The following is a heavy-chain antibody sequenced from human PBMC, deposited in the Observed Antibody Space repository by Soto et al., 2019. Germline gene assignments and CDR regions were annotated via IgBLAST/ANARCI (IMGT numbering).Heavy chain of an antibody. J-gene: IGHJ5*02. V-gene: IGHV1-18*01. CDR3: ARGRDYDILTGYITWFDP. CDR1: GYTFTSYG. CDR2: ISAYNGNT. Sequence: GASVKVSCKASGYTFTSYGISWVRQAPGQGLEWMGWISAYNGNTNYAQKLQGRVTMTTDTSTSTAYMELRSLRSDDTAVYYCARGRDYDILTGYITWFDPWGQGTLVTVS. D-gene: IGHD3-9*01.